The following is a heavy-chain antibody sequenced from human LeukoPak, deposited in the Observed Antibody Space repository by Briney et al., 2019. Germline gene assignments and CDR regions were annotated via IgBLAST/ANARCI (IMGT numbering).Heavy chain of an antibody. CDR3: AKGDRNQPVYFGY. Sequence: PGGPLRLSRAASGFTFSSYAMNWVRQAPGKGREWLSGISGSGSSTYYADSEKRRFTISRDNSKNTLYVQFNSLRAADTAAYFCAKGDRNQPVYFGYWGQGTLVTVSS. CDR1: GFTFSSYA. D-gene: IGHD1-14*01. V-gene: IGHV3-23*01. J-gene: IGHJ4*02. CDR2: ISGSGSST.